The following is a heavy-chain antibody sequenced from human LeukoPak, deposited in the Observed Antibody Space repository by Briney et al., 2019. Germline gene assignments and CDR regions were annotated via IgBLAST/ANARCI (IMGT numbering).Heavy chain of an antibody. CDR1: GGTFSSYA. V-gene: IGHV1-69*13. Sequence: GASVKVSCKASGGTFSSYAISWVRQAPGQGLEWMGGIIPIFGTANYAQKFQGRVTITADESTSTAYMELSSLRSEDTAVYYCAGRNFYYDSSGYYIDYYYYGMDVWGQGTTVTVSS. CDR2: IIPIFGTA. CDR3: AGRNFYYDSSGYYIDYYYYGMDV. D-gene: IGHD3-22*01. J-gene: IGHJ6*02.